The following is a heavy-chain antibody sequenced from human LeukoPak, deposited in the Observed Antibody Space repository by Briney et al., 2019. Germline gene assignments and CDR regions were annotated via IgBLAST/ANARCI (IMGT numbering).Heavy chain of an antibody. CDR3: AKAQEIVGATPPCDY. V-gene: IGHV3-23*01. Sequence: QTGGSLRLSCAASGFTFSGYAMSWVRQAPGKGLEWVSAISGSGGSTYYADSVKGRFTISRDNSKNTLYLQMNSLRAEDTAVYYCAKAQEIVGATPPCDYWGQGTLVTVSS. J-gene: IGHJ4*02. CDR1: GFTFSGYA. D-gene: IGHD1-26*01. CDR2: ISGSGGST.